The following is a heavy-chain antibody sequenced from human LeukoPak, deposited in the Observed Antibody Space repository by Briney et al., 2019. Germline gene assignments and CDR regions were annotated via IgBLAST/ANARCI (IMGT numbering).Heavy chain of an antibody. J-gene: IGHJ4*02. D-gene: IGHD1-20*01. CDR1: GFTFSSYA. CDR3: AKDLGYNWNYFDY. CDR2: INDSGGST. Sequence: GGSLRLSCAASGFTFSSYAMSWVRQAPGKGLEWVSTINDSGGSTYYADSVKGRFTISRDNSKNTLHLQMNSLRAEDAAVYYCAKDLGYNWNYFDYWGQGTLVTVSS. V-gene: IGHV3-23*01.